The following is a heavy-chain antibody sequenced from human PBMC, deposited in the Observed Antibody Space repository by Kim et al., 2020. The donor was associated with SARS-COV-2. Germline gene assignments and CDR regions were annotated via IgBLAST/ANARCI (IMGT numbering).Heavy chain of an antibody. CDR3: ARAVAVAGALPYYFDSSGSCFDY. J-gene: IGHJ4*02. Sequence: SETLSLTCTVSGGSISGYYWSWIRQPPGKGLEWIGYIYYSGSTNYNSGSTNYNPSLKSRVTISGDTSKSQFSLKLSSVTAADTAVYYCARAVAVAGALPYYFDSSGSCFDYWGQGTLVTVSS. CDR1: GGSISGYY. D-gene: IGHD3-22*01. CDR2: IYYSGSTNYNSGST. V-gene: IGHV4-59*01.